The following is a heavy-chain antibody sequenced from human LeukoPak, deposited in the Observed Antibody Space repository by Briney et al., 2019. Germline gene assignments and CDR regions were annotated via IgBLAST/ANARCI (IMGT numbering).Heavy chain of an antibody. V-gene: IGHV3-23*01. CDR1: GFTFSSYA. CDR3: AKGQGYSYGFYFDY. J-gene: IGHJ4*02. CDR2: ISGSGGST. D-gene: IGHD5-18*01. Sequence: GGSLRLSCAASGFTFSSYAMSWVCQAPGKGLEWVSAISGSGGSTYYADSVKGRFTISRDNSKNTLYLQMSSLRAEDTAVYYCAKGQGYSYGFYFDYWGQGTLVTVSS.